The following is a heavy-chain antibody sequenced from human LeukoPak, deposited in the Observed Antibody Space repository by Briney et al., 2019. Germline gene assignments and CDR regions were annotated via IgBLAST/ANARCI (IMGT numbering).Heavy chain of an antibody. Sequence: GGSQTLSCTASGLIHSKYDMLWARHSPGKTPEGVAIGAYDGSEKYYADSAKGRCTISRDNSKNTLCLQMNILRGEDMAVYYCARRGIPGTTPGGSYIWRQGTMVTVS. CDR1: GLIHSKYD. V-gene: IGHV3-30*04. CDR2: GAYDGSEK. CDR3: ARRGIPGTTPGGSYI. D-gene: IGHD1-7*01. J-gene: IGHJ3*02.